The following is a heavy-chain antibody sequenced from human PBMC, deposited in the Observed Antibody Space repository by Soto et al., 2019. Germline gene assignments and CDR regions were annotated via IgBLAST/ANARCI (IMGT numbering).Heavy chain of an antibody. CDR2: IKQDGSEK. CDR3: ARGMRVFGVVIITPFDY. J-gene: IGHJ4*02. CDR1: GFTFSSYW. Sequence: EVQLVESGGGLVQPGGSLRLSCAASGFTFSSYWMSWVRQAPGKGLERVANIKQDGSEKYYVDSVKGRCTISRDNAKYSLYLQMNSLRAEDTAVYYCARGMRVFGVVIITPFDYWGQGTLVTVSS. D-gene: IGHD3-3*01. V-gene: IGHV3-7*05.